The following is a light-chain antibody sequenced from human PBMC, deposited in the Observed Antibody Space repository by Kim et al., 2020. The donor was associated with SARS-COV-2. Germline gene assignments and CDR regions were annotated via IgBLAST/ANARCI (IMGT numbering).Light chain of an antibody. CDR3: QSANSSGTNWV. V-gene: IGLV3-25*03. Sequence: SYELTQPPSVSVYTGHTARITCSGGALPKQYAYWYQQKPGQAPVLVIYKDSERPSGIPERFSGTSSGTTVTLTISGDQAEDEADYYCQSANSSGTNWVFGGGTQLTVL. CDR2: KDS. CDR1: ALPKQY. J-gene: IGLJ3*02.